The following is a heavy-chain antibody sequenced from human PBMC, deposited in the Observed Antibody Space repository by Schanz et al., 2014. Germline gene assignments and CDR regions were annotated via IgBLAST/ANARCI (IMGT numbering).Heavy chain of an antibody. CDR3: AKDSTHIDIVLVPTAIDY. CDR2: ICSSGNTI. Sequence: VQLVESGGGVVQPGGSLRLSCAASGFTFSTYAMSWIRQAPGKGLEWVSYICSSGNTIYYADSVKGRFTISRDNSKNTLYLHMNTLRSEDTAVYYCAKDSTHIDIVLVPTAIDYWGQGTLVTVSS. V-gene: IGHV3-48*01. CDR1: GFTFSTYA. J-gene: IGHJ4*02. D-gene: IGHD2-2*01.